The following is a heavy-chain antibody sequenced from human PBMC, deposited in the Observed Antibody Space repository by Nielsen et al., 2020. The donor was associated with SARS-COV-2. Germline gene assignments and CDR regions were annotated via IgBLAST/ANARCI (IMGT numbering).Heavy chain of an antibody. Sequence: SETLSLTCAVYGGSFSGYYWSWIRQPPGKGLEWIGEINHSGSTNYNPSLKSRVTISVDTSKNQFSLKLSSVTAADTAVYYCARGRGYYDSSGYYYRYWYFDLWGRGTLVTVSS. CDR3: ARGRGYYDSSGYYYRYWYFDL. J-gene: IGHJ2*01. D-gene: IGHD3-22*01. CDR1: GGSFSGYY. CDR2: INHSGST. V-gene: IGHV4-34*01.